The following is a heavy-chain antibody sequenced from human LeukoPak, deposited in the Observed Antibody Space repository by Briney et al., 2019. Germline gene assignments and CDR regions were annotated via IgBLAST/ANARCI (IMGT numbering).Heavy chain of an antibody. J-gene: IGHJ4*02. CDR1: GFTFDDYG. CDR3: AREMHESRDYDFWSGYYAFDY. D-gene: IGHD3-3*01. Sequence: GGSLRLSCADSGFTFDDYGMSWVRQAPGKGLEWVSGINWNGGSTGYADSVKGRFTISRDNAKNSLYLQMNSLRAEDTALYYCAREMHESRDYDFWSGYYAFDYWGQGTLVTVSS. V-gene: IGHV3-20*04. CDR2: INWNGGST.